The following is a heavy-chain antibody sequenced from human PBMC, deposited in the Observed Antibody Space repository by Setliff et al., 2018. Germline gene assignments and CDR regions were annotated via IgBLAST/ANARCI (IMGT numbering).Heavy chain of an antibody. V-gene: IGHV3-72*01. J-gene: IGHJ6*02. CDR3: ARVGTGMDV. D-gene: IGHD1-1*01. CDR2: IRNKDNSYTT. CDR1: GFTFSAHY. Sequence: GGSLRLSCAASGFTFSAHYMDWLRQAPGKGLEWVGRIRNKDNSYTTEYAASVKGRFTISRDDSKNSLYLQMGSLRAEDMAVYYCARVGTGMDVWGQGTTVTVSS.